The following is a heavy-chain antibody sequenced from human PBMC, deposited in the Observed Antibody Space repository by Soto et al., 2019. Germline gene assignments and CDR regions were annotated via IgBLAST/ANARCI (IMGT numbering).Heavy chain of an antibody. CDR1: GYTFTSYY. CDR3: ARVDISEALEWDYYYMDF. V-gene: IGHV1-46*03. D-gene: IGHD3-3*01. CDR2: INPSGGST. J-gene: IGHJ6*03. Sequence: ASVKVSCKASGYTFTSYYMHWVRQAPGQGLEWMGIINPSGGSTSYAQKFQGRVTMTRDTSTSTVYMELSSLRSEDTAVYYCARVDISEALEWDYYYMDFWGKGTTVTVSS.